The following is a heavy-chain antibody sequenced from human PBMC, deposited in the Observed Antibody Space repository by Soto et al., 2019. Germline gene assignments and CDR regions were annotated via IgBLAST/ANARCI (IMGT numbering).Heavy chain of an antibody. CDR3: AREATLTDEKNDAFDF. J-gene: IGHJ3*01. Sequence: QVPLVQSGAELKQPGASVKVSCKASGYTFSNYDINWVRQATGQGLEWMGWMNSRSCNRGYSQKFQGRVTMTRDTYINKAYMELTSLTYDDTAVYYCAREATLTDEKNDAFDFWGQGTMVTVS. V-gene: IGHV1-8*01. CDR1: GYTFSNYD. D-gene: IGHD2-21*02. CDR2: MNSRSCNR.